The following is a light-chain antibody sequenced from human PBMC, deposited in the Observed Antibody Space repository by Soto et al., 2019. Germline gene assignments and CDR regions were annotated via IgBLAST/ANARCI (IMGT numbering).Light chain of an antibody. J-gene: IGLJ2*01. CDR3: SSYTSSPV. CDR2: DVS. V-gene: IGLV2-14*01. Sequence: QSALTQPASVSGSPGQSITISCTGTSSDVGGYNYVSWYQQHPGKAPKLMIYDVSNRPSGVSNRFSGSKSGNTASLTISGLTAEDEADYYCSSYTSSPVLGGGTKLTVL. CDR1: SSDVGGYNY.